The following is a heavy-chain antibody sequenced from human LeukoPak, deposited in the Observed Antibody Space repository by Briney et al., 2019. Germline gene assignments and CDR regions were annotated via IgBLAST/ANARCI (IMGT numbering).Heavy chain of an antibody. V-gene: IGHV1-2*02. CDR2: INPNSGGT. J-gene: IGHJ5*02. CDR3: ARGCGIFGVTLKGINP. CDR1: GYTFTGYS. Sequence: ASVKVSCKASGYTFTGYSMHWVRQAPGQGLEWMGWINPNSGGTNYAQKFQGRVTMTRDTSISTAYMELSRLRSHDTAVYYCARGCGIFGVTLKGINPWGQGTLVTVSS. D-gene: IGHD3-3*01.